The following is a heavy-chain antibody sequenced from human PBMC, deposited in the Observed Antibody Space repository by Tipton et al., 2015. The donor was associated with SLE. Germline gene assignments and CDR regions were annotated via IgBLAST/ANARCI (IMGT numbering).Heavy chain of an antibody. D-gene: IGHD3-3*01. CDR3: AKVPGITIFGVVNYFQH. CDR2: ISSSSSTI. J-gene: IGHJ1*01. Sequence: LSLTCAASGFTFSSYSMNWVRQAPGKGLEWVSYISSSSSTIYYADSVKGRFTISRDNAKNSLYLQMNSLRAEDTAVYYCAKVPGITIFGVVNYFQHWGQGTLVTVSS. V-gene: IGHV3-48*01. CDR1: GFTFSSYS.